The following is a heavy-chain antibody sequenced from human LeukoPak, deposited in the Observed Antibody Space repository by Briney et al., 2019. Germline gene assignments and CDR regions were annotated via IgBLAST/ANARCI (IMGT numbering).Heavy chain of an antibody. Sequence: KPSETLSLTCTVSGGSISSYYWSWIRQPPGKGLEWIGEINHSGSTNYNPSLKSRVTISVDTSKNQFSLKLSSVTAADTAVYYCARGRGRGQLPDYWGQGTLVTVSS. V-gene: IGHV4-34*01. J-gene: IGHJ4*02. D-gene: IGHD6-13*01. CDR3: ARGRGRGQLPDY. CDR2: INHSGST. CDR1: GGSISSYY.